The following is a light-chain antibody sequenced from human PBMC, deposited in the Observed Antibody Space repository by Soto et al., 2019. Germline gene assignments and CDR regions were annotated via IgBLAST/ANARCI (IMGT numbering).Light chain of an antibody. CDR2: AAS. J-gene: IGKJ1*01. V-gene: IGKV3-20*01. Sequence: EIVLTQSPGTLSLSPGERATLSCRASLSVSISYLAWYQQKPGQAPRLLIYAASSRATGIPDRFSGSGSGADFTLTISRLEPEDFAVYYCQQYGGSPWTFGQGTKVEIK. CDR1: LSVSISY. CDR3: QQYGGSPWT.